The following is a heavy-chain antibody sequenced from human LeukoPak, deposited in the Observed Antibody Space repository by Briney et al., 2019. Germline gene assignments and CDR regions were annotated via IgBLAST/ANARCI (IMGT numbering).Heavy chain of an antibody. D-gene: IGHD2-2*01. CDR1: GFSLSTSGVG. CDR2: IYWNDDK. Sequence: ASGPTLVNPTQTLTLTCTFSGFSLSTSGVGVGWIRQPPGRALEWLALIYWNDDKRYSPSLKSRLTITKDTSKNQVVLTVTNMDPVDTATYYCAHSRYCSSTSCSYDAFDIWGQGTMVTVSS. CDR3: AHSRYCSSTSCSYDAFDI. J-gene: IGHJ3*02. V-gene: IGHV2-5*01.